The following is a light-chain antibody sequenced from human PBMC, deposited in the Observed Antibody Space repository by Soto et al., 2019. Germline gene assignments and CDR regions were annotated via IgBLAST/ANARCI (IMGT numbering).Light chain of an antibody. CDR2: GAS. CDR1: QSVSSSY. V-gene: IGKV3-20*01. J-gene: IGKJ4*01. Sequence: EIVLTQSPGTLSLSPGERATLSCRASQSVSSSYLAWYQQKPGQAPRPLIYGASSRATGIPDRFSGSGSGTDFTLTISRLEPEDFSLYYCQQYGSSPLTFGGGTKVEIK. CDR3: QQYGSSPLT.